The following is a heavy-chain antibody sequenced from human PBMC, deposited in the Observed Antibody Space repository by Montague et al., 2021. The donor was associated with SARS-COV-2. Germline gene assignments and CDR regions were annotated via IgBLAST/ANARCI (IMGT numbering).Heavy chain of an antibody. J-gene: IGHJ6*02. D-gene: IGHD3-16*01. Sequence: SDPLSLPCHVSGGSISSSTYYWGWIRQPPGKGLEWIGNLYNGGTTYYSPSLKSRVTISVDTSKNHFSLNMASVTAADTAVYYCARTSKLRESSSGNYYYHAMDVWGQGTTVTVSS. V-gene: IGHV4-39*02. CDR2: LYNGGTT. CDR3: ARTSKLRESSSGNYYYHAMDV. CDR1: GGSISSSTYY.